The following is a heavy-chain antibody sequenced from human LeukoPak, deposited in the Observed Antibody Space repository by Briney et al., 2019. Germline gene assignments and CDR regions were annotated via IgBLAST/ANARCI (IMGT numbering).Heavy chain of an antibody. CDR2: ISASGDTT. CDR1: GFPFSAYA. Sequence: GGSLRLSCAASGFPFSAYAMSWVRQAPGKGLEWVSAISASGDTTYYADSVRGRFTISRDSSKNTLYLQMNSLRAGDTALYYCAKESLRGHSYGFDNWGQGTLVTVSS. CDR3: AKESLRGHSYGFDN. J-gene: IGHJ4*02. V-gene: IGHV3-23*01. D-gene: IGHD5-18*01.